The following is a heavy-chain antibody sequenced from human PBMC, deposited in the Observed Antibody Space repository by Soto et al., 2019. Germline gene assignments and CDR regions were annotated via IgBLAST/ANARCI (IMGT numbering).Heavy chain of an antibody. J-gene: IGHJ3*02. CDR3: ARDAEWLVHAFDI. V-gene: IGHV4-30-4*02. CDR1: GGSISSGYYY. D-gene: IGHD6-19*01. CDR2: IYYSGNT. Sequence: SETLSLTCSVSGGSISSGYYYWSWIRQPPGKGLEWIGNIYYSGNTYYNPSLKSRLIISIDTSKNQFSLKLSSVTAADTAVYYCARDAEWLVHAFDIWGQGTMVTVSS.